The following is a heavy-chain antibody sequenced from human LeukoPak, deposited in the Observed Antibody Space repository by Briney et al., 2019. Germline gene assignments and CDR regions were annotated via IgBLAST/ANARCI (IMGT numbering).Heavy chain of an antibody. V-gene: IGHV3-23*01. J-gene: IGHJ4*02. CDR1: GFTFSSYA. CDR3: ARDPSPSYTAMVESYFDY. D-gene: IGHD5-18*01. Sequence: GGSLRLSCAASGFTFSSYAMSWVRQAPGKGLEWVSVISGSGGSTYYADSVKGRFTISRDNSKNTLYLQMNSLRAEDTAVYYCARDPSPSYTAMVESYFDYWGQGTQLIVSS. CDR2: ISGSGGST.